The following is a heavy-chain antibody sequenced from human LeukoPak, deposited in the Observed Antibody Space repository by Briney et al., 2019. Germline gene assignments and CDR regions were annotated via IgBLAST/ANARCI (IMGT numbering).Heavy chain of an antibody. CDR1: GFTFSSYE. Sequence: GGSLRLSCAASGFTFSSYEMNWVRQAPGKGLEWVSYISGSGSTIYYADSVKGRFTISRDNAKNSLYLQMNSLRAEDTAVYYCARGDGYYYGSGATLDAFDIWGQGTMVTVSS. CDR3: ARGDGYYYGSGATLDAFDI. V-gene: IGHV3-48*03. D-gene: IGHD3-10*01. J-gene: IGHJ3*02. CDR2: ISGSGSTI.